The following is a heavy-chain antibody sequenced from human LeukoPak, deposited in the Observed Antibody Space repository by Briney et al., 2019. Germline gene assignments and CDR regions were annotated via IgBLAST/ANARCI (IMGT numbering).Heavy chain of an antibody. CDR1: GGSISSYY. D-gene: IGHD5-24*01. V-gene: IGHV4-59*01. CDR2: IYYSGST. Sequence: PSETLSLTCTVSGGSISSYYWSWIRQPPGKGLEWIGYIYYSGSTNYNPSLKSRVTISVDTSKNQFSLKLSSVTAADTAVYYCARGRRDGYAIYYYYYYMDVWGKGTTVTISS. CDR3: ARGRRDGYAIYYYYYYMDV. J-gene: IGHJ6*03.